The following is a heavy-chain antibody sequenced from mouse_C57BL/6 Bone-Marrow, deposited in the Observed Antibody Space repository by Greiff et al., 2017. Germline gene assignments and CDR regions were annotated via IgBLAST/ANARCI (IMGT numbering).Heavy chain of an antibody. D-gene: IGHD2-5*01. CDR2: ISSGGDYI. V-gene: IGHV5-9-1*02. CDR1: GFTFSSYA. Sequence: EVQVVESGEGLVKPGGSLTLSCAASGFTFSSYAMSWVRQTPEKRLEWVAYISSGGDYIYYADTVKGRFTISRDNARNTLYLQMSSLKSEDTAMYYSTRDYSNYEREMDYWGQGTSVTVSS. CDR3: TRDYSNYEREMDY. J-gene: IGHJ4*01.